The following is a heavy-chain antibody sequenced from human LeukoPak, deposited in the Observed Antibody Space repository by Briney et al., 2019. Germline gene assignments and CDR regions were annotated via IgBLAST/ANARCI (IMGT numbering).Heavy chain of an antibody. Sequence: GGSLRLSCAASGLTFTRYSMSWVRQAPGKGLEWVSSISTSSGYIYYADSVMGRFTTSRDNAKNSLYLQMNSLSPEVTAGYYCASSDYVWGKPFYFDYWGQGTLVTVSS. CDR1: GLTFTRYS. V-gene: IGHV3-21*01. CDR2: ISTSSGYI. D-gene: IGHD3-16*01. CDR3: ASSDYVWGKPFYFDY. J-gene: IGHJ4*02.